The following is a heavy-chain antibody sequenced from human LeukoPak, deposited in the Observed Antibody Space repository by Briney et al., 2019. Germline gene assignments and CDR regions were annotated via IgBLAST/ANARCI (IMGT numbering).Heavy chain of an antibody. D-gene: IGHD4-17*01. CDR3: ATGGYGDSYYYYYGMDV. Sequence: SQTLSLTCTVSGGSISSGGYYWSGIRQHPGKGLEWIGYIYYSGSTYYNPSLKSRVTISVDTSKNQFSLKLSSVTAADTAVYYCATGGYGDSYYYYYGMDVWGQGTTVTVSS. CDR2: IYYSGST. V-gene: IGHV4-31*03. J-gene: IGHJ6*02. CDR1: GGSISSGGYY.